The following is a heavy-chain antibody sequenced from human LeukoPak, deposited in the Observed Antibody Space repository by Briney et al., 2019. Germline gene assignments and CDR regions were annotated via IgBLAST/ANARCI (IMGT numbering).Heavy chain of an antibody. CDR1: GFSFSGYE. J-gene: IGHJ4*02. CDR2: ISA. Sequence: PGGSLRLSCVASGFSFSGYEMNWVRQAPGKGLEWVSYISAMKGRFTISRDNAENSLYLQMNSLRAEDTAVYYCARPFVWGLATQGLDYWGQGTLVTVSS. V-gene: IGHV3-48*03. CDR3: ARPFVWGLATQGLDY. D-gene: IGHD3-16*01.